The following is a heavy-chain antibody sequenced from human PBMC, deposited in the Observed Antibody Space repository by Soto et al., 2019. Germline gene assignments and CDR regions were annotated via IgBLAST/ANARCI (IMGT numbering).Heavy chain of an antibody. V-gene: IGHV1-2*04. D-gene: IGHD3-10*01. CDR2: INPNSGGT. J-gene: IGHJ4*02. Sequence: QVQLVQSGAEVKKPGASVKVSCKASGYTFTGYYMHWVRQAPGQGLEWMGWINPNSGGTNYAQKFQGWVTMTRDTSISTAYMELCRLRSDDTAVYYCARDPYGSGRSFDYWGQGTLVTVSS. CDR1: GYTFTGYY. CDR3: ARDPYGSGRSFDY.